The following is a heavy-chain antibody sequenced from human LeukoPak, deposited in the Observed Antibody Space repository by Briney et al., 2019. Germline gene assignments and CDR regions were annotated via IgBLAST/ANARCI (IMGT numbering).Heavy chain of an antibody. CDR2: IYYSGST. CDR1: GGSISSGGYY. V-gene: IGHV4-31*03. D-gene: IGHD7-27*01. CDR3: ARDKAGDSAGFDY. Sequence: SETLSLTCTVSGGSISSGGYYWSWIRQHPGKGLEWIGYIYYSGSTYYNPSLKSRVTISVDTSKNQFSLKLSSVTAADTAVYYCARDKAGDSAGFDYWGQGTLVTVSS. J-gene: IGHJ4*02.